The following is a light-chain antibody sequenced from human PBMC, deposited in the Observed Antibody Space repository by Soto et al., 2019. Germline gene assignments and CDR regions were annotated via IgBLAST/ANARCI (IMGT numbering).Light chain of an antibody. J-gene: IGKJ1*01. CDR1: QSVSSN. V-gene: IGKV3-15*01. CDR3: QQYNKWPPGT. Sequence: EIVMTQSPATLSVSPGERATLSCRVSQSVSSNLAWYQQKPGQSPRLLIYVASTRATGVPARFSGSGSGTEFTLTIRSLQSEDFAVYYCQQYNKWPPGTFGQGTKVEIK. CDR2: VAS.